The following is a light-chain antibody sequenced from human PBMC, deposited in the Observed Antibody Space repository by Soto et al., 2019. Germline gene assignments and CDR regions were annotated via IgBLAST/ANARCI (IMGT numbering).Light chain of an antibody. Sequence: QAVVTQEPSLTVSPGGTVTLTCGSSTGAVTSGHYPYWFQKKPGQAPRTLFYDATNKHSWTPARFSGSLLGGKAALTLSGAQPEDEAEYYCSLSYSGVVVFGGGTKVTVL. J-gene: IGLJ2*01. CDR2: DAT. CDR1: TGAVTSGHY. V-gene: IGLV7-46*01. CDR3: SLSYSGVVV.